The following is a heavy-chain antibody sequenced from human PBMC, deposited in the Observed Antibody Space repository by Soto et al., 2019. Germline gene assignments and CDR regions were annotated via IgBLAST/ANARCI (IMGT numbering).Heavy chain of an antibody. CDR1: GGSLSNYG. V-gene: IGHV1-69*12. CDR3: ARGAATKIVVTTYYGMDV. J-gene: IGHJ6*02. CDR2: IIPVFGTA. D-gene: IGHD2-15*01. Sequence: QVQLVQSGAEVKKPGSSVKVSCKASGGSLSNYGISWVRQAPGQGLEWMGGIIPVFGTANYAQKFQGRVTITADESTSIVYMDLISLRSEDTAVYYCARGAATKIVVTTYYGMDVWGQGTTVTVSS.